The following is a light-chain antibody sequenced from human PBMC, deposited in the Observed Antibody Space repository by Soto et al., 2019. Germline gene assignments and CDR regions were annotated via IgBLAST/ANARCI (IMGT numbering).Light chain of an antibody. CDR2: GAS. CDR1: QSFGSTS. CDR3: QQYGSSPSGR. J-gene: IGKJ1*01. Sequence: EFVLTQSPGTLSLSPGERATLSCRASQSFGSTSLAWYQQKPGQSPRLLIYGASSRATGIPDRFSGSGSGTDFTLTLSRLEPEDFAVYYCQQYGSSPSGRFGQGTKVEI. V-gene: IGKV3-20*01.